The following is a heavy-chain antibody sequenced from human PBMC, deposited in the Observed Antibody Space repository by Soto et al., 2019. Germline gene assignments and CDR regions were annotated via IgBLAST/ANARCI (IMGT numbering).Heavy chain of an antibody. Sequence: PSETLSLTCTVSGGSISTYYWSWIRQPPGKGLEWIGYISYSGSTKYNPSLKSRVTISVDTSKNQFSLKLTSVTAADTAVYYCARESRCISTSCLNWFDPWGQGTLVTVSS. CDR1: GGSISTYY. J-gene: IGHJ5*02. CDR3: ARESRCISTSCLNWFDP. V-gene: IGHV4-59*01. D-gene: IGHD2-2*01. CDR2: ISYSGST.